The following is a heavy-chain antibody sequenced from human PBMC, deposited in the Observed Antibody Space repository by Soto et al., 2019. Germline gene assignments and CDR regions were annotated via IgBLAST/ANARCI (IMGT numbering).Heavy chain of an antibody. CDR1: GYTFTSYG. CDR3: ARLEEWLYSSGQYSHL. CDR2: ISAYNGNT. V-gene: IGHV1-18*01. J-gene: IGHJ1*01. Sequence: QVQLVQSGAEVKKPGASVKVSCKASGYTFTSYGISWVRQAPGQGLEGMGWISAYNGNTNYAQKLQGRVTMTTDTTTSTAYMELRSLRSDDTAVYSCARLEEWLYSSGQYSHLWGQGTLVTVSS. D-gene: IGHD6-19*01.